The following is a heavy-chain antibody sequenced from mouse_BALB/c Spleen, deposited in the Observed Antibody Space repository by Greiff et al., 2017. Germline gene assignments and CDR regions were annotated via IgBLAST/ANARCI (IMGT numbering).Heavy chain of an antibody. Sequence: EVQLQQSGPELVKPGASVKISCKASGYSFTGYYMHWVKQSHVKSLEWIGRINPYNGATSYNQNFKDKASLTVDKSSSTAYMELHSLTSEDSAVYYCARSPNYDYDRDWYFDVWGAGTTVTVSS. CDR2: INPYNGAT. V-gene: IGHV1-26*01. CDR1: GYSFTGYY. CDR3: ARSPNYDYDRDWYFDV. D-gene: IGHD2-4*01. J-gene: IGHJ1*01.